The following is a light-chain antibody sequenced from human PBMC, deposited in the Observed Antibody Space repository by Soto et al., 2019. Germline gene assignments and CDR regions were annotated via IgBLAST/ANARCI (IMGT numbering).Light chain of an antibody. CDR1: QCIRTY. V-gene: IGKV1-9*01. CDR2: AAS. CDR3: QELNSYPL. Sequence: DIQLTQSPSFVSASVGDRVTITCRASQCIRTYLAWYPQKPGKAPKLLIYAASTLQNGVPSRFSGSGYGTELTLTITSLQPEASATYYCQELNSYPLFGPGTRVDIK. J-gene: IGKJ3*01.